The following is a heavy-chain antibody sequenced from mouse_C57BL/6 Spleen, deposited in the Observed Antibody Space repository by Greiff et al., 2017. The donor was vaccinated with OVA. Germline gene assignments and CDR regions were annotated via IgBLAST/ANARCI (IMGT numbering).Heavy chain of an antibody. J-gene: IGHJ4*01. CDR2: IYPGDGDT. CDR1: GYAFSSSW. Sequence: VQLKESGPELVKPGASVKISCKASGYAFSSSWMNWVKQRPGKGLEWIGRIYPGDGDTNYNGKFKGKATLTADKSSSTAYMQLSSLTSEDSAVYFCARGGEAMDYWGQGTSVTVSS. CDR3: ARGGEAMDY. V-gene: IGHV1-82*01.